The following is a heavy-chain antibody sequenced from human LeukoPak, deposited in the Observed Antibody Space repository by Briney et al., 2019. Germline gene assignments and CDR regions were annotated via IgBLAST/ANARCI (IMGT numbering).Heavy chain of an antibody. CDR2: ISNSGSTI. J-gene: IGHJ5*02. CDR1: GFTFSDYY. Sequence: GGSLRLSCAASGFTFSDYYMSWIRQAPGKGLEWVSYISNSGSTIYYADSVKGRFTISRDNAKNSLYLQMNSLRAEDTAVYYCAREIMAYYDFWSGYYTLDNWFDPWGQGTLVTVSS. D-gene: IGHD3-3*01. CDR3: AREIMAYYDFWSGYYTLDNWFDP. V-gene: IGHV3-11*04.